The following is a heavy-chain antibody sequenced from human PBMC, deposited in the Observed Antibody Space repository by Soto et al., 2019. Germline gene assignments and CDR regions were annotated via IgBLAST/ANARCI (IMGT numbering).Heavy chain of an antibody. V-gene: IGHV4-34*01. Sequence: QVQLQQWGAGLLKPSETLSLTCAVYGGSFSGYYWSWIRQPPGKGLEWIGEINHSGSTNYNPSLKSRVTISVDTSKNQFSRKLSSVTAADTAVYYCARDVVPAAIFDYWGQGTLVTVSS. D-gene: IGHD2-2*02. J-gene: IGHJ4*02. CDR2: INHSGST. CDR3: ARDVVPAAIFDY. CDR1: GGSFSGYY.